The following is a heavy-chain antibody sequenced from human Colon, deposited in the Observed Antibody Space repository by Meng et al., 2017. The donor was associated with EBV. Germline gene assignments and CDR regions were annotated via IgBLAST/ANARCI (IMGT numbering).Heavy chain of an antibody. D-gene: IGHD3-22*01. CDR1: GGSISSGTYY. CDR2: IHYSGST. Sequence: QVQLQESGPGLVKPSQTLSPTCTVPGGSISSGTYYWGWIRQLPGKGLEWIAYIHYSGSTYYSPSLKSRVTISVDTSKNQLSLKLSSMTAADTAVYYCARYVFDSSSLYSNWFDPWGQGTLVTVYS. J-gene: IGHJ5*02. CDR3: ARYVFDSSSLYSNWFDP. V-gene: IGHV4-31*03.